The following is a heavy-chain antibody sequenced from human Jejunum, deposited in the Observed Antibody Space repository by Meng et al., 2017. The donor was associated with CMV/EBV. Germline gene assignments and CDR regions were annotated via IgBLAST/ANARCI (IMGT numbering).Heavy chain of an antibody. D-gene: IGHD1-14*01. V-gene: IGHV3-74*03. CDR2: INGDGSDT. J-gene: IGHJ4*02. Sequence: LSCAASGFTFRSYWMHWIRQVPGKGLMWVSHINGDGSDTTYADSVKGRFTISRDNAKNTLYLQMNDLKAEDTAIYYCVREVYGINSPHWGQGALVTVSS. CDR3: VREVYGINSPH. CDR1: GFTFRSYW.